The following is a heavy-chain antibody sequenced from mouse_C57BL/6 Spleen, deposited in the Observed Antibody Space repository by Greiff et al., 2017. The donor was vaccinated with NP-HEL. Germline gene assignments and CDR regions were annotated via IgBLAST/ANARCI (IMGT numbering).Heavy chain of an antibody. Sequence: QVTLKVSGAELVTPGASVKISCKASGYTFTAYYLNWVKQRPGQGLAWIGTIGPGSGSTYYNEKFKGQATLTADKSSSTAYMQLSSLTSEDSAVDVSARSGVYYGSAWFAYWGQGTLVTGSA. D-gene: IGHD2-2*01. CDR3: ARSGVYYGSAWFAY. CDR1: GYTFTAYY. J-gene: IGHJ3*01. V-gene: IGHV1-77*01. CDR2: IGPGSGST.